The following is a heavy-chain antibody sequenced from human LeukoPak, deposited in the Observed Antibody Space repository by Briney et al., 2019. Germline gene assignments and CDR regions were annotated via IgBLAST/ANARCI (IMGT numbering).Heavy chain of an antibody. D-gene: IGHD5-24*01. CDR3: ARRDARWLQVDAFDI. J-gene: IGHJ3*02. CDR1: GFTFSDYY. Sequence: GGSLRLSCAASGFTFSDYYMSWIRQAPGKGLEWVSYISSSGSTIYYADSVKGRFTISRDNAKNSLYLQMNSLRAEGTAVYYCARRDARWLQVDAFDIWGQGTMVTVSS. V-gene: IGHV3-11*01. CDR2: ISSSGSTI.